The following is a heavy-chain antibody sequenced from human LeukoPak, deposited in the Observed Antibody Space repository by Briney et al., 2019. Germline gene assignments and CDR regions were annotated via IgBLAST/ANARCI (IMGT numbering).Heavy chain of an antibody. V-gene: IGHV1-2*02. CDR1: GYTFTDHN. D-gene: IGHD1-7*01. CDR3: ARGGVTGTTLSFDP. J-gene: IGHJ5*02. CDR2: INPNSGGT. Sequence: ASVKVSCKASGYTFTDHNMHWVRQAPGQGLEWMGWINPNSGGTNYAQKLQGRVTMTRDTSISTAYMELSRLRSDDTAVYYCARGGVTGTTLSFDPWGQGTLVAVSS.